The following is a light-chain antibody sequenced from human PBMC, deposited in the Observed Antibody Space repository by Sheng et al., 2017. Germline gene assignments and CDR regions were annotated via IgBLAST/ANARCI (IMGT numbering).Light chain of an antibody. CDR2: GAS. J-gene: IGKJ2*01. CDR1: QTVSSN. CDR3: QQYNDWPPYT. Sequence: EILMTQSPATLSVSPGERATLSCRASQTVSSNLAWYQQKLGQAPRLLIYGASTRATGIPARFSGSGSGTEFTLTISSLQSEDFAVYYCQQYNDWPPYTFGQGTKLEIK. V-gene: IGKV3-15*01.